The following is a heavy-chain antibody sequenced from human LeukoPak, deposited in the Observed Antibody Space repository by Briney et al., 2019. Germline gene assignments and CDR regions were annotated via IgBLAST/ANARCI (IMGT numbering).Heavy chain of an antibody. CDR3: ARRNDFDI. Sequence: SETLSLTCTVSGGSISGDHWNWIRQPPGKGLEWIGNIYYSGNTNYNPTLKSRVTISVDTSKNQFSLKLSSVTAADTAVYYCARRNDFDIWGQGTMVTVSS. J-gene: IGHJ3*02. CDR2: IYYSGNT. V-gene: IGHV4-59*08. CDR1: GGSISGDH.